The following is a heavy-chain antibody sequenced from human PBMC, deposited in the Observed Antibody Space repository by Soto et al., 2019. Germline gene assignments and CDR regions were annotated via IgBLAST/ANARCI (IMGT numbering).Heavy chain of an antibody. CDR1: GGTFSSYA. D-gene: IGHD3-22*01. CDR2: IIPIFGTA. J-gene: IGHJ3*02. V-gene: IGHV1-69*13. CDR3: ARDIPSRVVFITGHDAFDI. Sequence: SVKVSCKASGGTFSSYAISWVRQAPGQGLEWMGGIIPIFGTANYAQKFQGRVTITADESTSTAYMELSSLRSEDTAVYYCARDIPSRVVFITGHDAFDIGGQGTLVTVSS.